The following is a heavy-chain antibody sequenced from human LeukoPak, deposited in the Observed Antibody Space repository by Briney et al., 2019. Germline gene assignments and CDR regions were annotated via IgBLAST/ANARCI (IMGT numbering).Heavy chain of an antibody. CDR2: ISGSGGST. CDR3: AKAPFKYGGFGY. V-gene: IGHV3-23*01. J-gene: IGHJ4*02. CDR1: GFTFSSYA. Sequence: PGGSLRLSCAASGFTFSSYAMSWVRQTPGKGLEWVSAISGSGGSTYYADSAKGRFTISRDNSKNTLYLQMNSLRAEDTAVYYCAKAPFKYGGFGYWGQGTLVTVSS. D-gene: IGHD3-16*01.